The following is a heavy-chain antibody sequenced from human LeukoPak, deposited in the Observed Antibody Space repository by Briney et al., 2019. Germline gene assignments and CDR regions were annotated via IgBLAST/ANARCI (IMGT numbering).Heavy chain of an antibody. CDR1: GDSISDNTYY. CDR2: INYSGNT. D-gene: IGHD7-27*01. V-gene: IGHV4-39*07. J-gene: IGHJ4*02. Sequence: SETLSLACIVSGDSISDNTYYWGWVRQPPGKGLEWIGSINYSGNTYYNVSLKSRVNISIDTSKSQFFLRMKSVTAADTALYYCAREGLGKPFDCWGQGTLVTVAS. CDR3: AREGLGKPFDC.